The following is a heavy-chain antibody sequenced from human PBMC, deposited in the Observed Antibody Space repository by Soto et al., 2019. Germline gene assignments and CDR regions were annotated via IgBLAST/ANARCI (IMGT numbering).Heavy chain of an antibody. CDR3: ARGWPQSASGSHLAY. D-gene: IGHD3-10*01. V-gene: IGHV3-74*01. CDR2: INTDGSST. J-gene: IGHJ4*02. CDR1: GFTFSNYW. Sequence: GSLRLSCAASGFTFSNYWMHWVRQAPGKGLVWVSRINTDGSSTTYADSVQGRFTISRDNAKNTLSLQMNSLRAEDTAVYYCARGWPQSASGSHLAYWGQGTLVTVSS.